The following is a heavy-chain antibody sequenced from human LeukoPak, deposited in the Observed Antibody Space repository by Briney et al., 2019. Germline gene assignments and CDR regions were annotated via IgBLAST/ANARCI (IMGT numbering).Heavy chain of an antibody. Sequence: ASVKVSCTASGGTFSSYAISWVRQAPGQGLEWTGRIIPILGIANYAQKFQGRVTITADKSTSTAYMELSSLRSEDTAVYYCARDDYSNYGYNYWGQGTLVTVSS. V-gene: IGHV1-69*04. CDR3: ARDDYSNYGYNY. D-gene: IGHD4-11*01. J-gene: IGHJ4*02. CDR2: IIPILGIA. CDR1: GGTFSSYA.